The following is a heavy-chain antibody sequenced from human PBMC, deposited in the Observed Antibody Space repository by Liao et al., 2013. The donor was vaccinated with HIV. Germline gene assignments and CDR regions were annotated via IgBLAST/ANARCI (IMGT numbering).Heavy chain of an antibody. J-gene: IGHJ4*02. CDR3: ARMGTSTEYYDMWSGYYSHVQQGTHFDH. CDR1: GGSISSGSYY. Sequence: QVQLQESGPGLVKPSQTLSLTCTVSGGSISSGSYYWSWIRQPAGKGLEWIGSLYFSGSTYYNPSLKSRVSISVDTSKNQFSLKLSSVTAADTAMYYCARMGTSTEYYDMWSGYYSHVQQGTHFDHWGQGTLVTVSS. D-gene: IGHD3-3*01. V-gene: IGHV4-61*02. CDR2: LYFSGST.